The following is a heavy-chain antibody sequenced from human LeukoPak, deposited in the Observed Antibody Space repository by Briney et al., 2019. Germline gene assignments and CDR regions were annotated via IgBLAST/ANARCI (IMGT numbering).Heavy chain of an antibody. CDR3: ARGARAKTTVYYYYYMDV. J-gene: IGHJ6*03. D-gene: IGHD4-17*01. Sequence: PSETLSLTCTVSGGSISSYYWSWIRQPPGKGLEWIGYIYHSGSTNYNPSLKSRVTISVDTSKNQFSLKLSSVTAADTAVYYCARGARAKTTVYYYYYMDVWGKGTTVTVPS. CDR2: IYHSGST. V-gene: IGHV4-59*01. CDR1: GGSISSYY.